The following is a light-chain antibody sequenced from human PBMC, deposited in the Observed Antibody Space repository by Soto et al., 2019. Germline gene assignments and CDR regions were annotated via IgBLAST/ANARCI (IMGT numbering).Light chain of an antibody. CDR1: QGIRTE. CDR3: LQDYDYPRT. Sequence: ATQMTQSPSSLSASVGDRVTIACRASQGIRTELGWYQQKAGEAPKLLIYAASTLQGGVPPRFSGSGSGTDFTLTISSLQPEDFATYYCLQDYDYPRTFGQGTKVEMK. CDR2: AAS. J-gene: IGKJ1*01. V-gene: IGKV1-6*01.